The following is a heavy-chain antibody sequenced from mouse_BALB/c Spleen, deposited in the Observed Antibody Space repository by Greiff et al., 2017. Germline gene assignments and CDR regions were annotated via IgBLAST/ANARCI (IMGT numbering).Heavy chain of an antibody. CDR2: ISYSGST. J-gene: IGHJ1*01. D-gene: IGHD4-1*01. CDR1: GYSITSDYA. Sequence: EVQLVESGPGLVKPSQSLSLTCTVTGYSITSDYAWNWIRQFPGNKLEWMGYISYSGSTSYNPSLKSRISITRDTSKNQFFLQLNSVTTEDTATYYCAREGTGTGYFDVWGAGTTVTVSS. CDR3: AREGTGTGYFDV. V-gene: IGHV3-2*02.